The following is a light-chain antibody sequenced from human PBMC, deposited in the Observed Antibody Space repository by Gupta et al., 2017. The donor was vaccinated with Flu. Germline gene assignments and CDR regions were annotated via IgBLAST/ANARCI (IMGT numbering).Light chain of an antibody. V-gene: IGLV1-51*01. CDR3: ATWDTNLSVGV. CDR2: DNN. Sequence: QSVLTQPPSVSAAPGQKVTISCSGSSSNIGTNYVSWYQQLPGTAPKLLIYDNNKRPSGIPDRFSGSKSGTSATLCIIGLQTGDEADYYCATWDTNLSVGVFGGGTKLTVL. CDR1: SSNIGTNY. J-gene: IGLJ3*02.